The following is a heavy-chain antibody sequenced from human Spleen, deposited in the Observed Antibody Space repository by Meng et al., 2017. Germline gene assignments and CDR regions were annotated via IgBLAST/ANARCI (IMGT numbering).Heavy chain of an antibody. CDR3: ARDLYYDSSGHYDADAFDV. Sequence: SETLSLTCAVSGYSITGSYNWGWIRQSPGKGLEWIGSIYQSGSTYYNPSLKSRVTMSADTSKNQFSLKLTSVTAADTAVYYCARDLYYDSSGHYDADAFDVWGQGTMVTVSS. D-gene: IGHD3-22*01. CDR2: IYQSGST. CDR1: GYSITGSYN. J-gene: IGHJ3*01. V-gene: IGHV4-38-2*02.